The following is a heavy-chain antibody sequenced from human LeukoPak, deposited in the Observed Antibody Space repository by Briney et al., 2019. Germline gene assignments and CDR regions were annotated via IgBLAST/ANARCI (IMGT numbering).Heavy chain of an antibody. CDR3: ARGNRARKVDY. J-gene: IGHJ4*02. D-gene: IGHD1-14*01. V-gene: IGHV4-34*01. CDR2: INHSGST. CDR1: GGSFSGYY. Sequence: SETLSLTCAVYGGSFSGYYWSWIRQPPGKRLEWIGEINHSGSTNYNPSLKSRVTISVDTSKNQFSLKLSSVTAADTAVYYCARGNRARKVDYWGQGTLVTVSS.